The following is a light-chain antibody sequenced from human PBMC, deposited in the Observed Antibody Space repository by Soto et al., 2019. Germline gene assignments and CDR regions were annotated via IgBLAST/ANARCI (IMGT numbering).Light chain of an antibody. CDR2: DAS. V-gene: IGKV3-11*01. CDR3: RQRSNWPPIT. CDR1: QSVSSSY. Sequence: EIVLTQSPATLSLSAGERATLSCRASQSVSSSYLAWYQQKPGQAPRLLIYDASTRATGIPARFSGSGSGTDFTLTISSLEPEDFAVYYCRQRSNWPPITFGQGTRLEIK. J-gene: IGKJ5*01.